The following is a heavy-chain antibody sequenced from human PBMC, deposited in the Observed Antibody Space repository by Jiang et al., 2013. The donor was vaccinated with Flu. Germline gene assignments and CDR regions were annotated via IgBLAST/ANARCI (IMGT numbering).Heavy chain of an antibody. Sequence: EVKRPGASVMVSCKASGYTFPDYYIHWLRRAPGQRLEWMGWMNPKNGGTKFAQKFEGRVAMTRDTSISTAYMELSDLRSDDTAVYFCARGPSSGAFDVWGQGTMV. CDR3: ARGPSSGAFDV. V-gene: IGHV1-2*02. CDR2: MNPKNGGT. D-gene: IGHD1-26*01. J-gene: IGHJ3*01. CDR1: GYTFPDYY.